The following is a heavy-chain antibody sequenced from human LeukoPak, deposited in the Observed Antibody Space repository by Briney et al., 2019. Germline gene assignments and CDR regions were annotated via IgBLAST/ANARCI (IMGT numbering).Heavy chain of an antibody. V-gene: IGHV3-23*01. Sequence: PGGSLRLSCATSGFTFSSSAMSWVRQAPGKGLAWVSTISGSGGGTYYADSVKDRFTISRDNSKNTLYLQMNSLRAEDTAVFYCAKLFYSSGMYHFDYWGQGTLVTVSS. J-gene: IGHJ4*02. CDR1: GFTFSSSA. CDR3: AKLFYSSGMYHFDY. CDR2: ISGSGGGT. D-gene: IGHD3-10*01.